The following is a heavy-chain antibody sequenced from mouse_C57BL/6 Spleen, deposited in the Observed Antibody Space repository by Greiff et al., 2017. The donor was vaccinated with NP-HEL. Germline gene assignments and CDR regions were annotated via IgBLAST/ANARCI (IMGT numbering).Heavy chain of an antibody. J-gene: IGHJ1*03. CDR2: IWSGGST. CDR1: GFSLTSYG. V-gene: IGHV2-2*01. Sequence: VMLVESGPGLVQPSQSLSITCTVSGFSLTSYGVHWVRQSPGKGLEWLGVIWSGGSTDYNAAFISRLSISKDNSKSQVFFKMNSLQADDTAIYYCARTGYYGSSPAFDVWGTGTTVTVSS. CDR3: ARTGYYGSSPAFDV. D-gene: IGHD1-1*01.